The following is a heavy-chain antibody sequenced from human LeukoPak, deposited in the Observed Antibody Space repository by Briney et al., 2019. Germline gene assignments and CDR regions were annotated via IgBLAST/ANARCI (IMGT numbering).Heavy chain of an antibody. CDR2: INSDGSST. V-gene: IGHV3-74*01. D-gene: IGHD3-22*01. CDR1: GFTFSSYW. CDR3: ARGYYDSSGSLGMDV. J-gene: IGHJ6*02. Sequence: GGSLRLSCAASGFTFSSYWMNWVRQAPGKGLVWVSRINSDGSSTSYADSVKGRFTISRDNAKNTLYLQMNSLRAEDTAVYYCARGYYDSSGSLGMDVWGQGTTVTVSS.